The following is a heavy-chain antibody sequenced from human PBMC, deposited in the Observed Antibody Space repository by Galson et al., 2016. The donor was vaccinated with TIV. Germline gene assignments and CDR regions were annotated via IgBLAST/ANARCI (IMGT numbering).Heavy chain of an antibody. Sequence: SLRLSCAASGFSFSLSSMNWVRQAPGRGLEWASSISSGSSYIYYADSVKGRFTISRDNAKNSLYLQMNSLRAEDTAVYYCARTYYYDSSAYSFDAFDVWGQGTMVTVSS. V-gene: IGHV3-21*01. CDR3: ARTYYYDSSAYSFDAFDV. D-gene: IGHD3-22*01. J-gene: IGHJ3*01. CDR2: ISSGSSYI. CDR1: GFSFSLSS.